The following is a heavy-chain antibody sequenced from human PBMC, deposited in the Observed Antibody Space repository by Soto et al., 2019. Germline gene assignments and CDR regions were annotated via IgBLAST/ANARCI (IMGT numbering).Heavy chain of an antibody. CDR1: GGSISSYY. J-gene: IGHJ3*02. V-gene: IGHV4-59*08. CDR2: IYYSGST. Sequence: QVQLQESGPGLVKPSETLSLTCTVSGGSISSYYWSWIRQPPGKGLEWIGYIYYSGSTNYNPSLKGRVTTSVETSNNQFSLKLSSVTAADSSVYYCARRYGWAFYSWCQGTMITVSS. CDR3: ARRYGWAFYS. D-gene: IGHD3-16*01.